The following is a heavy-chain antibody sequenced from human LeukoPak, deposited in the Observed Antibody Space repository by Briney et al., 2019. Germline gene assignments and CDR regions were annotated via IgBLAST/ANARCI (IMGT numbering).Heavy chain of an antibody. J-gene: IGHJ5*02. CDR3: AREMMRARWFAP. CDR2: MSPDSGNT. V-gene: IGHV1-8*01. CDR1: GYTFTSYE. D-gene: IGHD3-16*01. Sequence: ASVKISCKASGYTFTSYEINWVRQATGHGLEWMGWMSPDSGNTGYAQKFQGRVTMTRNTSISTAYMELSSLRSEDTAVYYCAREMMRARWFAPRGQGTLVTVSS.